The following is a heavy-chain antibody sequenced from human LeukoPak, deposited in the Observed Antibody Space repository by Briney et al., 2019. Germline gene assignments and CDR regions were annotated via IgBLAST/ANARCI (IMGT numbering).Heavy chain of an antibody. CDR1: GGSISSGGYY. J-gene: IGHJ6*02. CDR3: ARDSAWPYYGMDV. Sequence: SETLSLTCTVSGGSISSGGYYWSWIRQHPGKGLEWIGYIYYSGSTYYNPSLKSRVTISVDASKNQFSLKLSSVTAADTAVYYCARDSAWPYYGMDVWGQGTTVTVSS. CDR2: IYYSGST. V-gene: IGHV4-31*03. D-gene: IGHD1-26*01.